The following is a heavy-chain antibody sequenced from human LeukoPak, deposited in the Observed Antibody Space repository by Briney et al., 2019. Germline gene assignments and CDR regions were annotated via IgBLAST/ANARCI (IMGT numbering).Heavy chain of an antibody. CDR3: ARVGGPYNYGYYYAMDV. D-gene: IGHD3-10*01. CDR2: ISPYNGYT. Sequence: GASVKVSCKASAYTFSSYVVSWVRQAPGQGLEWMGWISPYNGYTNYAQKVQGRVTMTTDTSTSTAYMELRSLRSDDTAVYYCARVGGPYNYGYYYAMDVWGQGTTVTVSS. CDR1: AYTFSSYV. J-gene: IGHJ6*02. V-gene: IGHV1-18*01.